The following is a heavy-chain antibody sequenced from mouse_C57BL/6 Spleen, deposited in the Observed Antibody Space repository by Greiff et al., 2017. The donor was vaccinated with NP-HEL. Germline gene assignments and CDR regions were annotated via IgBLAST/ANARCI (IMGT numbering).Heavy chain of an antibody. CDR2: IYPGDGDT. CDR3: VRTAQVPNWYFDV. V-gene: IGHV1-80*01. Sequence: QVQLQQSGAELVKPGASVKISCKASGYAFSSYWMNWVKQRPGKGLEWIGQIYPGDGDTNYNGKFKGKATLTADKSSSTAYMQLSSLTSEDSAVYFYVRTAQVPNWYFDVWGTGTTVTVSS. CDR1: GYAFSSYW. J-gene: IGHJ1*03. D-gene: IGHD3-2*02.